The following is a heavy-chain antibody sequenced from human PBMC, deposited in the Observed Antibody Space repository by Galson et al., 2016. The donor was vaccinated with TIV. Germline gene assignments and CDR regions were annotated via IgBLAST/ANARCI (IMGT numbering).Heavy chain of an antibody. D-gene: IGHD3-22*01. CDR2: IVPMFGTT. CDR1: GVTFSYFA. J-gene: IGHJ5*02. Sequence: SVKVSCKASGVTFSYFAFSWVRQAPGQGLEWMGGIVPMFGTTNYAPKFTGRVTISADESTTTAYLEMSSLRSEDTAVYYCARGRGIYDSSGYFLFDHWGQGTLVTVSS. CDR3: ARGRGIYDSSGYFLFDH. V-gene: IGHV1-69*13.